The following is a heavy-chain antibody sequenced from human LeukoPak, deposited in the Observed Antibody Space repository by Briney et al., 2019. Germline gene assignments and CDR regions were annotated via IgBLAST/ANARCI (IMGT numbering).Heavy chain of an antibody. CDR1: GFTFTNYW. CDR3: ARDRTNQGTPRYCSGGSCYFGAHFGYFDY. Sequence: GGSLRLSCAASGFTFTNYWMSWVRQAPGKGLELVANIKQDGSEKYYVDSVKGRFTISRDNAKNSLYLQMNSLRAEDTAVYYCARDRTNQGTPRYCSGGSCYFGAHFGYFDYWGQGTLVTVSS. D-gene: IGHD2-15*01. CDR2: IKQDGSEK. V-gene: IGHV3-7*01. J-gene: IGHJ4*02.